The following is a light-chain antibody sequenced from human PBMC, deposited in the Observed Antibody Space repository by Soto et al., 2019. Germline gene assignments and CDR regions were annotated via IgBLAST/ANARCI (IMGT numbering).Light chain of an antibody. V-gene: IGKV3-15*01. CDR3: QQLYTLPFT. J-gene: IGKJ5*01. CDR2: HAS. CDR1: QSVSSN. Sequence: EIVMTQSPATLSVSPGERATLSCRASQSVSSNLAWYQQKPGQAPRLLIYHASTRAAGVPAKFSGGGSGAAFTLTISSLQSEDFAAYHCQQLYTLPFTFGQGTRL.